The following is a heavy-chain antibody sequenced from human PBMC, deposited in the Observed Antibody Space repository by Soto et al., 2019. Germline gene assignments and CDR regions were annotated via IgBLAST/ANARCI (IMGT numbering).Heavy chain of an antibody. J-gene: IGHJ4*02. V-gene: IGHV3-21*01. Sequence: EVQLVESGGGLVKPGGSLRLSCAASGFTFSSYSMNWVRQAPGKGLEWVSSISSSSSYIYYADSVKGRFTISRDNAKNALYLQMNSPRAEDTAVYYCARGSDCSGGSCYCDYWGQGTLVTVSS. CDR2: ISSSSSYI. CDR3: ARGSDCSGGSCYCDY. D-gene: IGHD2-15*01. CDR1: GFTFSSYS.